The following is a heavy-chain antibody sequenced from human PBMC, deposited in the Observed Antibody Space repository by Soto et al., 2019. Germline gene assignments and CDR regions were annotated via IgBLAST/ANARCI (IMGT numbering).Heavy chain of an antibody. J-gene: IGHJ6*03. V-gene: IGHV3-20*01. CDR3: AREGRPTLVVSTDYYYYMDV. CDR2: INWNGGST. Sequence: GGSLSLSCAASGFTFDDYGMSWVRQAPGKGLEWVSGINWNGGSTGYADTVKGGFTISRDNAKNSLYLQMNSLRAEDTALYHCAREGRPTLVVSTDYYYYMDVWGKGTTVTVSS. CDR1: GFTFDDYG. D-gene: IGHD2-2*01.